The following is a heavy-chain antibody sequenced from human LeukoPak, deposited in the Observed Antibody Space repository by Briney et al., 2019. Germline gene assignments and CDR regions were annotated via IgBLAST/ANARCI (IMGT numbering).Heavy chain of an antibody. CDR1: GYSFTSYW. V-gene: IGHV5-51*01. Sequence: GESLKISCKGSGYSFTSYWIGWVRQMPGKGLEWMGIIYPGDSDTRYSPSFQGQVTISADKSISTAYLQWSSLKASDTAMYYCARRGYCSSGSCEYFHFWGQGTLVTVSS. J-gene: IGHJ1*01. CDR3: ARRGYCSSGSCEYFHF. CDR2: IYPGDSDT. D-gene: IGHD2-2*01.